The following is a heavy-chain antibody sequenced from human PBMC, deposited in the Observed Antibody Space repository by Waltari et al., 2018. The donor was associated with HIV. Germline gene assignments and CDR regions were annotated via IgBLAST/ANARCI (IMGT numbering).Heavy chain of an antibody. CDR3: ARRPDYGGDWFDS. CDR2: IVPPSRRF. D-gene: IGHD3-10*01. Sequence: EVRLVQSGAVVKRPGDSLKISCKTSGYTFTSYWIGWVGQTAGKGLVWLGVIVPPSRRFQSNPSVHGRRGLSTDCSTRTAYLEWRSLTALDTGVYYCARRPDYGGDWFDSWGQGTLVSVSS. CDR1: GYTFTSYW. J-gene: IGHJ5*01. V-gene: IGHV5-51*03.